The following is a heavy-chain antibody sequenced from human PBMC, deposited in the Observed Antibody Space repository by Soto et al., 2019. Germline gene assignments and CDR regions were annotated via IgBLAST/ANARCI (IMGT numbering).Heavy chain of an antibody. Sequence: SETLSLTCTVSGASITSGGYYWSWIRQHSGRGLEWIGYIHNSGNSYYNPSLNSRVTISLDTSKNRFSLNLTSVTAADTAVYYCARGGFFTFKEFDLWGQGTLVTVSS. CDR1: GASITSGGYY. D-gene: IGHD6-25*01. J-gene: IGHJ5*02. CDR3: ARGGFFTFKEFDL. CDR2: IHNSGNS. V-gene: IGHV4-31*03.